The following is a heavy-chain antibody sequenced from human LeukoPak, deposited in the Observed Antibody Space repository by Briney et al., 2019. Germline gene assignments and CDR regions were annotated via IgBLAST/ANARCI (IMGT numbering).Heavy chain of an antibody. J-gene: IGHJ3*02. V-gene: IGHV4-59*01. CDR3: ARVLDLSKRGLDAFDI. Sequence: SETLSLTCTVSGGSISSYFWSWIRQPPGKGLEWIGYVYYSGSTNYNPSLKSRVTISVDTSKKQFSLKLSSATAADTAMYYCARVLDLSKRGLDAFDIWGQGTMVTVSS. CDR1: GGSISSYF. D-gene: IGHD3-16*01. CDR2: VYYSGST.